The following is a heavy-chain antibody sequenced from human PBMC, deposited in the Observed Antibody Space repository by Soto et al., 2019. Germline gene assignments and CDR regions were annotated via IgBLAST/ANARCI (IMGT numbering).Heavy chain of an antibody. CDR2: ISYDGSNE. Sequence: QAGGSLRLSCAASGFNFSSYGMHWVRQAPGKGLEWLAVISYDGSNEYYADSVKGRFTISRDNSKNTLYLQMNSLRVEDTAVYYCAKDQVRRGATLDYWGQGTLVTVSS. J-gene: IGHJ4*02. CDR1: GFNFSSYG. V-gene: IGHV3-30*18. CDR3: AKDQVRRGATLDY. D-gene: IGHD1-26*01.